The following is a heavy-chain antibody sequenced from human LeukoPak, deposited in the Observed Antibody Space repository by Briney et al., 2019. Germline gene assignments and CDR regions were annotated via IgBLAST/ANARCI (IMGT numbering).Heavy chain of an antibody. V-gene: IGHV3-21*01. CDR1: GFTFSSYS. CDR2: ISSSSSYI. CDR3: ARWPKDDFWSGPGTFDY. Sequence: PGGSLRLSCAASGFTFSSYSMNWVRQAPGKGLEWVSSISSSSSYIYYADSVKGRFTISRDNAKNSLYLQMNSLRAEDTAVYYWARWPKDDFWSGPGTFDYWDQGTLVTDSS. D-gene: IGHD3-3*01. J-gene: IGHJ4*02.